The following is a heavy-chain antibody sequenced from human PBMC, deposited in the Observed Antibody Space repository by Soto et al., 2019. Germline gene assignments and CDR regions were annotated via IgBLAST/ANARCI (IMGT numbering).Heavy chain of an antibody. CDR1: GGSIRSDIYY. V-gene: IGHV4-31*03. D-gene: IGHD2-15*01. CDR3: ARGTVGYCSSGICFAYADH. Sequence: QVQLQESGPGLVNPSQTLSLTCTVSGGSIRSDIYYWTWVRQHPGKGLEWIGYIYHSGSTYYNPSLKSRLTISVDTSKNEFSLKMSSVTAADTSVYYCARGTVGYCSSGICFAYADHWGQGTLVTVSS. CDR2: IYHSGST. J-gene: IGHJ4*02.